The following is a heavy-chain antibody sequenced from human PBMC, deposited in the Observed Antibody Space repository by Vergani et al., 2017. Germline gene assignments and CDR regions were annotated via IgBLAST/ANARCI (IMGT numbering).Heavy chain of an antibody. Sequence: EVQLLESGGGLVQPGGSLRLSCAASGFTFSSYAMSWVRQAPGKGLEWVSVIYSGGSSTYYADSLKGRFTISRDNSKNTLYLQMNSLRAEDTAVYYCAKDRGLYYSGTSCTDAFDFWGQGTMVTVSS. J-gene: IGHJ3*01. V-gene: IGHV3-23*03. D-gene: IGHD2-2*01. CDR1: GFTFSSYA. CDR2: IYSGGSST. CDR3: AKDRGLYYSGTSCTDAFDF.